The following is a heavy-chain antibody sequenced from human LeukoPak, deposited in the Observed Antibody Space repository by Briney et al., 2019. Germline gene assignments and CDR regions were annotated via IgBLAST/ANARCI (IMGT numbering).Heavy chain of an antibody. Sequence: GGSLRLSCAASGFTFSSYSMNWVRQAPGKGLEWVSSISSSSSYIYYADSVKGRFTIPRDNAKNSLYLQMNSLRAEDTAVYYCARACFRGALTYYFDYWGQGTLVTVSS. CDR1: GFTFSSYS. CDR3: ARACFRGALTYYFDY. CDR2: ISSSSSYI. D-gene: IGHD2-15*01. J-gene: IGHJ4*02. V-gene: IGHV3-21*01.